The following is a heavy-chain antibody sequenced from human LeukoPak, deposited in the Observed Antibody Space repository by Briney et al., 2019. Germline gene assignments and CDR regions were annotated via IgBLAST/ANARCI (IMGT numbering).Heavy chain of an antibody. D-gene: IGHD3-10*01. J-gene: IGHJ4*02. V-gene: IGHV4-39*01. CDR1: GGSISSSSYY. Sequence: KTSETLSLTCTVSGGSISSSSYYWGWIRQPPGKGLEWIGSIYYSGSTYYNPSLKSRVTISVDTSKNQFSLKLSSVTAADTAVYYCARSVTILLWFGELLYYFDYWGQGTLVTVSS. CDR2: IYYSGST. CDR3: ARSVTILLWFGELLYYFDY.